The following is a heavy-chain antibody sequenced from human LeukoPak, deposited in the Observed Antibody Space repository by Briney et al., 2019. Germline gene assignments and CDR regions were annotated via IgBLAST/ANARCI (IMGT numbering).Heavy chain of an antibody. CDR3: ARGQGVYGDYYSRGMDV. D-gene: IGHD4-17*01. CDR2: MNPNSGNT. J-gene: IGHJ6*02. V-gene: IGHV1-8*01. CDR1: GYTFTSYD. Sequence: ASVKVSCKASGYTFTSYDINWVRQATGQGLEWMGWMNPNSGNTGYAQKFQGRVTMTRNTSIGTAYMELSSLRSEDTAVYYCARGQGVYGDYYSRGMDVWGQGTTVTVSS.